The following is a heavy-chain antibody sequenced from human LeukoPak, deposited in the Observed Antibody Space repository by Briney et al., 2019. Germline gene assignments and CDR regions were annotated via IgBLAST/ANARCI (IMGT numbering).Heavy chain of an antibody. V-gene: IGHV1-46*01. D-gene: IGHD6-6*01. CDR3: ARVGRVAARAVDY. Sequence: ASVKVSCKASGYTFTSYYMHWVRQAPGQGLEWMGIINPSGGSTSYAQKFQGRVTMTTDTSTNTAYMELTSLRSDDTAVYYCARVGRVAARAVDYWGQGTLVTVSS. CDR1: GYTFTSYY. CDR2: INPSGGST. J-gene: IGHJ4*02.